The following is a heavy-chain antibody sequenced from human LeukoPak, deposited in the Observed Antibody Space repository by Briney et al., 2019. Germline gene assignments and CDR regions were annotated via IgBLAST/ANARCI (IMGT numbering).Heavy chain of an antibody. CDR2: ISGSGGST. CDR1: GFTFSSYA. Sequence: PGGSLRLSCAASGFTFSSYAMSWVRQAPGKGLEWVSAISGSGGSTYYADSVKGRFTISRDNSKNTLYLQMNSLRAEDTAVYYCAKSSPAPGYYQYNWFDPGAQGPLVTVSS. D-gene: IGHD3-9*01. V-gene: IGHV3-23*01. CDR3: AKSSPAPGYYQYNWFDP. J-gene: IGHJ5*02.